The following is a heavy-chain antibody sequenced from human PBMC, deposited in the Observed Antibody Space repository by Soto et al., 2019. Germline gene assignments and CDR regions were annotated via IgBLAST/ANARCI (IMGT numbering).Heavy chain of an antibody. D-gene: IGHD2-2*03. V-gene: IGHV3-30*18. Sequence: GRSLRLSCAASGFTFSSYGMHWVRQAPGKGLEWVAVISYDGSNKYYADSVKGRFTISRDNSKNTLYLQMNSLRAEDTAVYYCAKTGGDGYCSSTSCYFPFDYWGQGTLVTVSS. CDR1: GFTFSSYG. CDR2: ISYDGSNK. CDR3: AKTGGDGYCSSTSCYFPFDY. J-gene: IGHJ4*02.